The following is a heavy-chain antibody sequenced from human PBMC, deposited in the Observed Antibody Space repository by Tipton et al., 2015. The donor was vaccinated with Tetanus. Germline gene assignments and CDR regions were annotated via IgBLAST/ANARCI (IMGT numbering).Heavy chain of an antibody. CDR2: ISSTSSYI. J-gene: IGHJ4*02. D-gene: IGHD6-25*01. Sequence: SLRLSCTVSGFSFGNYRMNWVRQAPGKGLEWVSSISSTSSYIYYADSVEGRFTISRDNAKSSLFLQMNGLRAEDTAVYYCTSGSALDYWGQGAMVAVSS. V-gene: IGHV3-21*01. CDR1: GFSFGNYR. CDR3: TSGSALDY.